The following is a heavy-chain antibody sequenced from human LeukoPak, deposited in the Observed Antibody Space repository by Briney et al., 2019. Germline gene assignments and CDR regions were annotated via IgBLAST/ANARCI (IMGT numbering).Heavy chain of an antibody. J-gene: IGHJ4*02. CDR3: ARRGGYTYGYPFDY. CDR2: IYYSGST. CDR1: GGSFSGYY. V-gene: IGHV4-34*01. Sequence: TPSETLSLTCAVYGGSFSGYYWSWIRQPPGKGLEWIGSIYYSGSTYYNPSLKSRVTISVDTSKNQFSLKLSSVTAADTAVYYCARRGGYTYGYPFDYWGQGTLVTVSS. D-gene: IGHD5-18*01.